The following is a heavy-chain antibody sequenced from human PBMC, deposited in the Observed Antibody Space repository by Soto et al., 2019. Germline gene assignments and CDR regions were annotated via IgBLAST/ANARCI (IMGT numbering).Heavy chain of an antibody. CDR2: MNPSSGNT. CDR3: ARGYCSGGSCYLVDY. J-gene: IGHJ4*02. V-gene: IGHV1-8*01. D-gene: IGHD2-15*01. CDR1: GYTFNSHD. Sequence: QVQLVQSGAEIKKPGASVKVSCKASGYTFNSHDMHWVRQAIGQGLEWMGWMNPSSGNTVYAQTFQGRVTMTRNTSISTAYMELSSLTSEDTAVYYCARGYCSGGSCYLVDYWGQGTLVTVSS.